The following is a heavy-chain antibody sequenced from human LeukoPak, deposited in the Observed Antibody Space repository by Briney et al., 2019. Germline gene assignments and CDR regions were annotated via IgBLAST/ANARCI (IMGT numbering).Heavy chain of an antibody. V-gene: IGHV3-53*01. CDR2: IYSGGST. Sequence: GGSLRLSCAASGFTVSSNYMSWVRQAPGKGLEWVSIIYSGGSTFYADSVKGRFTISRDNSKNTLYLQMNSLRAEDTAVYYCARDEAAAGTGAYYFDYWGQGTLVTVSS. J-gene: IGHJ4*02. CDR1: GFTVSSNY. CDR3: ARDEAAAGTGAYYFDY. D-gene: IGHD6-13*01.